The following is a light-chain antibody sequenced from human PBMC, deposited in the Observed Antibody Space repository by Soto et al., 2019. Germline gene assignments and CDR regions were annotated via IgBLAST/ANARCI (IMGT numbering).Light chain of an antibody. J-gene: IGKJ2*01. Sequence: DIQMTQSPSSLSASVGDRVTITCRAGQSINSNLNWYQKKLGKAPQLLIYTASTLQSGVPSRFSGSGSGTDFTLTISGLQPEDLATYYCQQSYSTPSTLGQGTRLDIK. CDR3: QQSYSTPST. V-gene: IGKV1-39*01. CDR1: QSINSN. CDR2: TAS.